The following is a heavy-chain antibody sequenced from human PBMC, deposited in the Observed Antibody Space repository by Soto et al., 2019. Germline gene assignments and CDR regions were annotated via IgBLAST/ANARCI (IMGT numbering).Heavy chain of an antibody. V-gene: IGHV3-23*01. CDR2: ISGSGGST. CDR3: AKESGVSAALNAEFDP. Sequence: GGSLRLSCAASGFTFSSYAMSWVRQAPGKGLEWVSAISGSGGSTYYTDSVKGRFTISRDNSKNTLYLQMNSLRAEDTAVYYCAKESGVSAALNAEFDPWGQGTLVTVSS. J-gene: IGHJ5*02. D-gene: IGHD2-2*01. CDR1: GFTFSSYA.